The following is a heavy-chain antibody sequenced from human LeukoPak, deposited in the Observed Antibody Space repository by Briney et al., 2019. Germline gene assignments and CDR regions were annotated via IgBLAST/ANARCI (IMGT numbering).Heavy chain of an antibody. CDR3: ARDHYSSSWFDY. CDR2: IIPIFGTA. CDR1: GGTFSSYA. Sequence: GASVKVSCKASGGTFSSYAISWVRQAPGQGPEWMGGIIPIFGTANYAQKFQGRVTITTDESTSTAYMELSSLRSEDTAVYYCARDHYSSSWFDYWGQGTLVTVSS. V-gene: IGHV1-69*05. D-gene: IGHD6-13*01. J-gene: IGHJ4*02.